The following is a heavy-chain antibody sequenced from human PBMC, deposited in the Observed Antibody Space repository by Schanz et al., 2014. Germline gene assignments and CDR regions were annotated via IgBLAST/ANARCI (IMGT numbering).Heavy chain of an antibody. V-gene: IGHV3-21*02. CDR2: ISGRSSHI. Sequence: EVRLVESGGGLVQPGGSLRLSCEASGFTFITYTMNWVRQAPGKGLEWVSSISGRSSHIYYADSVKGRFSISRDNAKNSLFLQMNRLRAEDTALYYCAIIGVMVAVAGTRADYWGQGTLVTVSS. J-gene: IGHJ4*02. CDR3: AIIGVMVAVAGTRADY. D-gene: IGHD6-19*01. CDR1: GFTFITYT.